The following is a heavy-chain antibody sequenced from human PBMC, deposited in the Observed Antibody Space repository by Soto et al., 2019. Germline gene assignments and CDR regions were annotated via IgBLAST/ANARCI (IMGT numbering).Heavy chain of an antibody. J-gene: IGHJ4*02. Sequence: EVQLVESGGGLVLPGGSLRLSCAASGFTFSSLWMSWVRQAPGKGLEWVANIKPDGSDQYYVDSVKGRFTISRDNARNSLCLQMNSLRGDDTAVYYCTRAGGSYYFDFWGQGTLVTVSA. D-gene: IGHD3-10*01. CDR2: IKPDGSDQ. V-gene: IGHV3-7*01. CDR1: GFTFSSLW. CDR3: TRAGGSYYFDF.